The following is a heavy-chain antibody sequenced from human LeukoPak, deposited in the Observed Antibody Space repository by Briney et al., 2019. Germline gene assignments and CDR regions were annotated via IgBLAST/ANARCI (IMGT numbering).Heavy chain of an antibody. CDR3: ARVNYDSSGTGAFDI. V-gene: IGHV4-39*07. CDR1: GGSISSSSYY. Sequence: SETLSLTCTVSGGSISSSSYYWGWIRQPPGKGLEWIGSIYYSGSTYYNPSLKSRVTISVDTSKNQFSLKLSSVTAADTAVYYCARVNYDSSGTGAFDIWGQGTMVTVSS. CDR2: IYYSGST. J-gene: IGHJ3*02. D-gene: IGHD3-22*01.